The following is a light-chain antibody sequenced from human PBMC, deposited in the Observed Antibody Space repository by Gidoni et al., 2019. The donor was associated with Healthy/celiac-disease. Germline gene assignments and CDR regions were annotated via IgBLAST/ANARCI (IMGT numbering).Light chain of an antibody. CDR2: LGS. J-gene: IGKJ5*01. CDR1: QSLLHSNGYNY. Sequence: DIVMTQSPLSLPVTPGEPASISCSSSQSLLHSNGYNYLDWYLQKPGQSPQLLIYLGSNRASGVPDRFSGSGSGTDFTLKISRVEAEDVGVYYCMQALQTPPTFGQXTRLEIK. CDR3: MQALQTPPT. V-gene: IGKV2-28*01.